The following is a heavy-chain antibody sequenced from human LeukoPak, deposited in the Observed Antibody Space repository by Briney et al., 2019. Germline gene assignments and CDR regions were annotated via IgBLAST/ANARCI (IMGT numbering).Heavy chain of an antibody. CDR2: IYYSGST. V-gene: IGHV4-30-4*07. J-gene: IGHJ4*02. Sequence: SQTLSLTCAVSGVSISSGGYSWSWIRQPPGKGLEWIGYIYYSGSTYYNPSLKSRVTISVDTSKKQFSLKLSSVTAADTALYYCARLPWSYYDSSGYIDWGQGTLVTVSS. CDR1: GVSISSGGYS. CDR3: ARLPWSYYDSSGYID. D-gene: IGHD3-22*01.